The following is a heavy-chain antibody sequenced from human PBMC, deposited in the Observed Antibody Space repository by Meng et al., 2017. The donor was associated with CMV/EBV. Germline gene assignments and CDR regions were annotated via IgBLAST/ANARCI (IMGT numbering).Heavy chain of an antibody. D-gene: IGHD3-16*01. CDR3: ARGFRDAGGTYYYYGMDV. V-gene: IGHV1-8*03. Sequence: ASVKVSCKASGYTFTSYDIHWVRQATGQGLEWMGWMNPNSGNTGYAQKFQGRVTITRNTSISTAYMELSSLRSEDTAVYYCARGFRDAGGTYYYYGMDVWGQGTTVTVSS. CDR2: MNPNSGNT. CDR1: GYTFTSYD. J-gene: IGHJ6*02.